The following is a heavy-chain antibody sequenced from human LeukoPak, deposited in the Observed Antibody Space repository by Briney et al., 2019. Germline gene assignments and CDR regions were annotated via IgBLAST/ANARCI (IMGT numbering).Heavy chain of an antibody. V-gene: IGHV7-4-1*02. Sequence: GASVKVSCKASGYTFTSYAMDWVRQAPGQGLEWMGWINTNTGNPMYAQGFTGRFVFSLDTSVSTAYLQISSLKAEDTAAYYCASTDFWSGYYNPDPNWFDPWGQGTLVTVSS. D-gene: IGHD3-3*01. J-gene: IGHJ5*02. CDR2: INTNTGNP. CDR1: GYTFTSYA. CDR3: ASTDFWSGYYNPDPNWFDP.